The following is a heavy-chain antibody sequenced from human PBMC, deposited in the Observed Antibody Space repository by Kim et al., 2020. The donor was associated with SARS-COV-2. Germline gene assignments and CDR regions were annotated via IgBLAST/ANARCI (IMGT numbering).Heavy chain of an antibody. Sequence: TLSLTCTVSGGSVSSGNYYWSWIRQHPSKGLEWIGYIQNSGSTHYNPSLKSRVTISIDTSRNQFSLKLTSVTAADTAVYYCSISADGGRFDPWGQGALVTVST. CDR3: SISADGGRFDP. CDR1: GGSVSSGNYY. D-gene: IGHD6-13*01. CDR2: IQNSGST. V-gene: IGHV4-31*06. J-gene: IGHJ5*02.